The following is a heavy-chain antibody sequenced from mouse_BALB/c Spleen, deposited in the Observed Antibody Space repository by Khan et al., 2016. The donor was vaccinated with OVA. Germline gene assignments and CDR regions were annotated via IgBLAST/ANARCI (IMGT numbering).Heavy chain of an antibody. Sequence: QIQLVQSGAEQAKPGASVKMSCKTSGYTFSSYWMHWVKQRPGQGLEWIGYINPTSGYTEYNEKFKDKATLSADKSSSTAYMQLTSLTSEDSAVYYCARDRIDYWGQGTTLTGSS. V-gene: IGHV1-7*01. CDR2: INPTSGYT. CDR3: ARDRIDY. J-gene: IGHJ2*01. CDR1: GYTFSSYW.